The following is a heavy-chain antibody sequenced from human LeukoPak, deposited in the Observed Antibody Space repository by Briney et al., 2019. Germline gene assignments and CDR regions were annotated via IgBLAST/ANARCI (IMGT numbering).Heavy chain of an antibody. J-gene: IGHJ4*02. CDR3: ARTQYSSSRLDY. D-gene: IGHD6-13*01. V-gene: IGHV4-59*08. Sequence: TPSETLSLTCTVSGGSISAYYWSWIRQPPGKGLEWIGYIYNSGSANYNPSLQSRVTISVDTSKNQFSLKLTSVTAADTAVYYCARTQYSSSRLDYWGQGTLVTVSS. CDR1: GGSISAYY. CDR2: IYNSGSA.